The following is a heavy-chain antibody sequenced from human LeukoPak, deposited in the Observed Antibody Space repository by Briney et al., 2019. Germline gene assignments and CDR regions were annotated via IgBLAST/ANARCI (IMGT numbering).Heavy chain of an antibody. CDR2: ISSSSSSI. V-gene: IGHV3-48*03. D-gene: IGHD1-26*01. CDR3: ARVGPYYYYYGMDV. J-gene: IGHJ6*02. CDR1: GSTFSSYE. Sequence: TGGSLRLSCAASGSTFSSYEINWVRQAPGKGLEWVSYISSSSSSIYYVDSVKGRFTVSRDNAKNSLYLQMNSLRAEDTAVYYCARVGPYYYYYGMDVWGQGTTVTVSS.